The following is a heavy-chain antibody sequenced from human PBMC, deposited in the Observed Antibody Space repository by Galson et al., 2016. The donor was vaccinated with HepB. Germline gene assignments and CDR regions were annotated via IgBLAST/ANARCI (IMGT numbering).Heavy chain of an antibody. V-gene: IGHV3-21*01. J-gene: IGHJ1*01. CDR3: ARAGGYGDYSAEYFQH. D-gene: IGHD4-17*01. CDR2: ISSSSSYI. CDR1: GFTFSRHT. Sequence: SLRLSCAASGFTFSRHTMNWVRQAPGKGLEWVSSISSSSSYIYYADSVKGRFTISSDNANNSLYLQMNSLRAEDTAVYYCARAGGYGDYSAEYFQHWGQGTLVTVSS.